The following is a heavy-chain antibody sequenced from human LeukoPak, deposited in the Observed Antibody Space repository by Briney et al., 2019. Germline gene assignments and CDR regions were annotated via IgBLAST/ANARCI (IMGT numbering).Heavy chain of an antibody. D-gene: IGHD6-13*01. V-gene: IGHV4-59*08. CDR2: ISDTGST. CDR3: ARAVAGGDRSRFYSGGWYYFDN. Sequence: SETLSLTCTVSGASVSSSYWSWIRQPPGKGLEWIGYISDTGSTNYNPSLKGRVTISIHSSPNQFSLELGSVTAADTAMYYCARAVAGGDRSRFYSGGWYYFDNWGQGTLVTVYS. J-gene: IGHJ4*02. CDR1: GASVSSSY.